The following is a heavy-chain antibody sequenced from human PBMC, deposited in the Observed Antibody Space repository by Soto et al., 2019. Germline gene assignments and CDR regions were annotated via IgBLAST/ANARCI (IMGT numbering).Heavy chain of an antibody. V-gene: IGHV1-18*01. J-gene: IGHJ4*02. D-gene: IGHD3-22*01. Sequence: ASVKVSCKASGYTFTSYGISWVRQAPGQGLEWMGWISAYNGNTNYAQKLQGRVTMTTDTSTSTAYMELRSLRSDDTAVYYCARAALYDSSGYYRFDYWGQGTLVTVSS. CDR2: ISAYNGNT. CDR1: GYTFTSYG. CDR3: ARAALYDSSGYYRFDY.